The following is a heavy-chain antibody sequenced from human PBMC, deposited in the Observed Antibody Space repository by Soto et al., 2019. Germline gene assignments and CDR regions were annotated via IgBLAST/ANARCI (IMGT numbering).Heavy chain of an antibody. D-gene: IGHD3-22*01. J-gene: IGHJ6*02. CDR2: INSDGSST. Sequence: EVQLVESGGGLVQPGGSLRLSCAASGFSFSNCWMHWVRQAPGMGLVWVSHINSDGSSTTYADSVKGRFTISRDNAKNTLYLQMNSLRAEDTAVYYCARAIGYYGIDVWGQGTTFTVSS. CDR3: ARAIGYYGIDV. V-gene: IGHV3-74*01. CDR1: GFSFSNCW.